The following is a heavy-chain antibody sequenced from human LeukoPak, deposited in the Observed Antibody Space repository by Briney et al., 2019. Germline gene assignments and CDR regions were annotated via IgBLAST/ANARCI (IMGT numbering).Heavy chain of an antibody. Sequence: GESLKISCRGSGYRFTNYWIGWLGQMPGKGLEWVGIIYPGDSDTRYNPSFQGQVTISADKSISTAYLQWSSLRASDTAHYYCARHLHSSGYFHFDYWGQGTLVTVSS. CDR3: ARHLHSSGYFHFDY. D-gene: IGHD6-19*01. J-gene: IGHJ4*02. CDR1: GYRFTNYW. V-gene: IGHV5-51*01. CDR2: IYPGDSDT.